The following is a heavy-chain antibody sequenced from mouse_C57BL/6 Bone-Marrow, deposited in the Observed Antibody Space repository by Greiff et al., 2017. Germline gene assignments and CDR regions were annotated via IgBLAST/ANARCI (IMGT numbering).Heavy chain of an antibody. J-gene: IGHJ4*01. Sequence: VQLQQSGAELVRPGASVKLSCTASGFNIKDDYMHWVKPRPEQGLEWIGWIDPENGDTEYASKFQGKATITADTSSNTAYLQLSSLTSEDTAVYYCTTFITTVVATDYAMDYWGQGTSVTVSS. CDR3: TTFITTVVATDYAMDY. CDR2: IDPENGDT. V-gene: IGHV14-4*01. CDR1: GFNIKDDY. D-gene: IGHD1-1*01.